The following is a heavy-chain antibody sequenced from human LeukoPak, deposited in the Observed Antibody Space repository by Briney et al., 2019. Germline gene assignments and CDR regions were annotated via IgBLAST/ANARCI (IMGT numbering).Heavy chain of an antibody. CDR2: IGGSGGST. J-gene: IGHJ4*02. Sequence: GGSLRLSCAAFGFTFSSYAMSWVRQAPGKGLEWVSAIGGSGGSTYYADSVKGRFTISRDNSKNTLYLQMNSLRAEDTAVYYCAKRDPARYSSSSHWGQGTLVTVSS. D-gene: IGHD6-6*01. V-gene: IGHV3-23*01. CDR3: AKRDPARYSSSSH. CDR1: GFTFSSYA.